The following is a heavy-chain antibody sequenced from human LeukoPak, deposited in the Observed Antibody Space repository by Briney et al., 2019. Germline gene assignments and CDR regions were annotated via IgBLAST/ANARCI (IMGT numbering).Heavy chain of an antibody. CDR2: IYYDGSNK. CDR1: GFTFSNYG. Sequence: GRSLRLSCAASGFTFSNYGMHWVRQAPGKGLEWVALIYYDGSNKYYADSVKGRFTISRDNAKNSLYLQMNRLRAEDTAVYYCARDPGDAFDIWGQGTMVTVSS. J-gene: IGHJ3*02. D-gene: IGHD7-27*01. V-gene: IGHV3-33*01. CDR3: ARDPGDAFDI.